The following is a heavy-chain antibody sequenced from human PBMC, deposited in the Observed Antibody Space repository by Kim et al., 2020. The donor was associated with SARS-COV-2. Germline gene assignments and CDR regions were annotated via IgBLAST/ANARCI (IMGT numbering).Heavy chain of an antibody. CDR1: GGSISSYY. CDR2: IYYSGST. Sequence: SETLSLTCTVSGGSISSYYWSWIRQPPGKGLEWIGYIYYSGSTNYNPSLKSRVTISVDTSKNQFSLKLSSVTAADTAVYYCARARTYFDYWGQGTLVTVSS. CDR3: ARARTYFDY. V-gene: IGHV4-59*01. J-gene: IGHJ4*02.